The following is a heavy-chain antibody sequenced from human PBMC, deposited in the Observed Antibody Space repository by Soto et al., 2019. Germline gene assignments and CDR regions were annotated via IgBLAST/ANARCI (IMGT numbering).Heavy chain of an antibody. J-gene: IGHJ4*02. V-gene: IGHV3-23*01. CDR1: GFTFSSYA. CDR3: ANNVGREDGGLFDY. CDR2: ISGSGGST. D-gene: IGHD3-16*01. Sequence: EVQLLESGGGLVQPGGSLRLSCAASGFTFSSYAMSWVRQAPGKGLEWVSAISGSGGSTYYADSVKGRFTISRDNSKNTLYLQMNSLRAEDTAVDYCANNVGREDGGLFDYWGQGTLVTVSS.